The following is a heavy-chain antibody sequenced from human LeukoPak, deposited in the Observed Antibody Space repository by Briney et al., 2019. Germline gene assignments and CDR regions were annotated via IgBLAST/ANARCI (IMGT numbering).Heavy chain of an antibody. CDR1: GFTVSSYE. V-gene: IGHV3-48*03. CDR3: AELGITMIGGV. CDR2: ISSSGSTI. D-gene: IGHD3-10*02. J-gene: IGHJ6*04. Sequence: GGSLRLSCTVSGFTVSSYEMSWIRQAPGKGLEWVSYISSSGSTIYYADSVKGRFTISRDNAKNSLYLQMNSLRAEDTAVYYCAELGITMIGGVWGKGTTVTISS.